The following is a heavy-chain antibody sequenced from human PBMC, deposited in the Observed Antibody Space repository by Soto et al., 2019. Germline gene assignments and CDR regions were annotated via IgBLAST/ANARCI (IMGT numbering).Heavy chain of an antibody. D-gene: IGHD3-3*01. CDR1: GFTFSSYS. V-gene: IGHV3-21*01. CDR3: ASHDFWSGQVIDY. Sequence: GGSLRLSCAASGFTFSSYSMNWVRQAPGKGLEWVSSISSSSSYIYYADSVKGRFTISRDNAKNSLYLQMNSLRAEDTAVYYCASHDFWSGQVIDYWGQGTLVTVSS. J-gene: IGHJ4*02. CDR2: ISSSSSYI.